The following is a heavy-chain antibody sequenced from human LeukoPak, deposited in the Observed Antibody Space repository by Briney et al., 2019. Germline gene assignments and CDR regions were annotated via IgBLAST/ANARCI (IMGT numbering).Heavy chain of an antibody. CDR2: INPNSGGT. CDR1: GYTFTGYY. CDR3: ARDRASYRYFDWLLGIDY. V-gene: IGHV1-2*02. D-gene: IGHD3-9*01. J-gene: IGHJ4*02. Sequence: GASVKVSCKASGYTFTGYYMHWVRQAPGQGLEWMGWINPNSGGTNYAQKFQGRVTMTRDTSISTAYMELSRLRSDDTAVYYCARDRASYRYFDWLLGIDYWGQGTLVTVSS.